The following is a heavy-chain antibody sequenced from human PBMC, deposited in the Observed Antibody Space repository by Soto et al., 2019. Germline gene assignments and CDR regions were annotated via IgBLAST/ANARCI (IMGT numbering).Heavy chain of an antibody. Sequence: LRLSCEASGFTFSSYGMTWVRQAPGKGLEWVSAISPSGDSTDYTDSVKGRFTISRDNSKNTLYLHMNSLRAEDTAVYYCAKGDYNPFDYWGQGILVTSPQ. V-gene: IGHV3-23*01. CDR3: AKGDYNPFDY. CDR2: ISPSGDST. CDR1: GFTFSSYG. J-gene: IGHJ4*02. D-gene: IGHD4-17*01.